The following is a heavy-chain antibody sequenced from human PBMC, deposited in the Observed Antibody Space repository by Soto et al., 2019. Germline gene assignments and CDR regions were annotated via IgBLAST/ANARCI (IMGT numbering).Heavy chain of an antibody. Sequence: GGSLRLSCAASGFTFSSYAMSWVRQAPGKGLEWVSAISGSGGSTYYAGSVKGRFTISRDNSKNTLYLQMNSLRAEDTAVYYCAKDIVVVAAAIFIFDYWGQGTLVTVSS. D-gene: IGHD2-15*01. CDR3: AKDIVVVAAAIFIFDY. V-gene: IGHV3-23*01. CDR2: ISGSGGST. CDR1: GFTFSSYA. J-gene: IGHJ4*02.